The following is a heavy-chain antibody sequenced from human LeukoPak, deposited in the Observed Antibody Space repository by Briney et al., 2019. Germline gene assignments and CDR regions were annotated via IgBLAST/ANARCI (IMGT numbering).Heavy chain of an antibody. V-gene: IGHV1-69*06. Sequence: SVTVSCKASGYTFTNYYMHWVRQAPGQGLEWMGGIIPIFGTANYAQKFQGRVTITADKSTSTAYMELSSLRSEDTAVYYCARGYYDSSGYYLYYFDYWGQGTLVTVSS. CDR2: IIPIFGTA. J-gene: IGHJ4*02. CDR3: ARGYYDSSGYYLYYFDY. CDR1: GYTFTNYY. D-gene: IGHD3-22*01.